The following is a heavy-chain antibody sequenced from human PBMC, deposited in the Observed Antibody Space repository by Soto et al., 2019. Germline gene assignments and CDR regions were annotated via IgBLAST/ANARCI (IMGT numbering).Heavy chain of an antibody. Sequence: SETLSLTCTVSGGSISSGGYYWNWIRQHPGKGLEWIGYIYYSGSTYYNPSLKSRVTISVDTSKNQFSLKLSSVTAADTAVYYCARTWGSTSDFWGRGTLVTVSS. D-gene: IGHD3-16*01. J-gene: IGHJ4*02. CDR2: IYYSGST. CDR1: GGSISSGGYY. CDR3: ARTWGSTSDF. V-gene: IGHV4-31*03.